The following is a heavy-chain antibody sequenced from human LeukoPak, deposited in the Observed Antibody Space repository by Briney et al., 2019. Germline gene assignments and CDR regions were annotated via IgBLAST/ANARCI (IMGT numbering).Heavy chain of an antibody. D-gene: IGHD1-26*01. J-gene: IGHJ6*03. V-gene: IGHV1-2*02. CDR2: INPNSGGT. CDR3: ARDREVSWELLINYYMDV. Sequence: ASVEVSCKASGYTFTGYYMHWVRQAPGQGLEWMGWINPNSGGTNYAQKFQGRVTMTRDTSISTAYMELSRLRSDDTAVYYCARDREVSWELLINYYMDVWGKGTTVTVSS. CDR1: GYTFTGYY.